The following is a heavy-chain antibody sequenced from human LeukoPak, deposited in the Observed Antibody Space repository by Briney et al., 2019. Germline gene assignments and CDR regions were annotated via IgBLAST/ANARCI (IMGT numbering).Heavy chain of an antibody. CDR2: IYYRGST. CDR3: ARGGDYGDLRYFDY. Sequence: PSETLSLTCTVSGGSINNYYWSWIRQPPGKGLEWIGYIYYRGSTNYNPSLKSRVTFSVDTSKNQFSLKLNSVTAADTAVYYCARGGDYGDLRYFDYWGQGTLVNVSS. CDR1: GGSINNYY. D-gene: IGHD4-17*01. V-gene: IGHV4-59*01. J-gene: IGHJ4*02.